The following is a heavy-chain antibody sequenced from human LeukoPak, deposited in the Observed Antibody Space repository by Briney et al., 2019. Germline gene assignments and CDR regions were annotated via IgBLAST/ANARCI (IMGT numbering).Heavy chain of an antibody. V-gene: IGHV4-30-4*08. CDR2: IYYSGST. Sequence: SQTLSLTCTVSGGSISSGDYYWSWIRQPPGKGLEWIGYIYYSGSTYYNPSLKSRVTISVDTSKNQFSLKLSSVTAADTAVYYCAREDVLGYCSSTSCYTEVYWGQGTLVTVSS. CDR1: GGSISSGDYY. J-gene: IGHJ4*02. D-gene: IGHD2-2*02. CDR3: AREDVLGYCSSTSCYTEVY.